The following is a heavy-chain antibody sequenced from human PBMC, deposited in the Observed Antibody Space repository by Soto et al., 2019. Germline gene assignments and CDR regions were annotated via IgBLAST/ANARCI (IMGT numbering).Heavy chain of an antibody. CDR2: IFHSGST. CDR1: GDAIGNGDYY. D-gene: IGHD2-21*01. V-gene: IGHV4-31*03. CDR3: AREVMYSPSRGFPIIN. J-gene: IGHJ4*02. Sequence: QVQLQESGPGLVKPSQTLSVTCTVSGDAIGNGDYYWTWIRQHPGKALEWLGNIFHSGSTYSNQSLKSRVTISLDTSKNMFSLMLTSVTAADTSVYYCAREVMYSPSRGFPIINWGQGTLVTVSS.